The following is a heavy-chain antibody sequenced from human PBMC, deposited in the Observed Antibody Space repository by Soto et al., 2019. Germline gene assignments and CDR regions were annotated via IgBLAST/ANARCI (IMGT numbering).Heavy chain of an antibody. V-gene: IGHV1-69*01. Sequence: VQLVQSGAEVKKPGSSVRVSCKASGGTLRSHAINWVRQATGQGLEWMGGIIPIFGSPNYAQKFHVRVTITGDESSITDYKEVSSVRSEDTAVYYRAGKLEIPYYHGTDVWGQGPTDTVSS. CDR3: AGKLEIPYYHGTDV. CDR2: IIPIFGSP. J-gene: IGHJ6*02. CDR1: GGTLRSHA. D-gene: IGHD1-7*01.